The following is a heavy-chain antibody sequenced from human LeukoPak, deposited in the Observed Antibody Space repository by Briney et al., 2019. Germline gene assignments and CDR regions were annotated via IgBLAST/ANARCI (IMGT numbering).Heavy chain of an antibody. Sequence: GGSLRLSCAASGFTFSSYWMHWVRQAPGKGLVWVSRINSDGSSTTYADSVKGGLTISRDNPKNTLYLQMNSLRAEDTAVYYCARDDWRIWEQPNGMDVWGKGTTVTVSS. CDR2: INSDGSST. CDR1: GFTFSSYW. J-gene: IGHJ6*04. V-gene: IGHV3-74*01. D-gene: IGHD1-26*01. CDR3: ARDDWRIWEQPNGMDV.